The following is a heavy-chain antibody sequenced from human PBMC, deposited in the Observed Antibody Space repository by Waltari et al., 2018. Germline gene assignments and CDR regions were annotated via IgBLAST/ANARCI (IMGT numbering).Heavy chain of an antibody. CDR3: ARRESDWFDP. CDR2: IVPGVSYT. V-gene: IGHV5-51*03. J-gene: IGHJ5*02. CDR1: GYSLTSYW. Sequence: EVQLVQSRAEVKKPGESLKISCKGSGYSLTSYWSGWVRQMPGKGLEWMGIIVPGVSYTSYSPSFQGHVPIAADKSISTAYRQWSGLRASDTAMYYCARRESDWFDPWGQGTLVTVSS.